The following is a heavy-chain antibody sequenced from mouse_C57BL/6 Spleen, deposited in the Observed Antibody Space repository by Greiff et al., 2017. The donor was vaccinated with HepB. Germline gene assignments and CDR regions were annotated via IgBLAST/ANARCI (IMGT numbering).Heavy chain of an antibody. CDR1: GFTFSSYA. J-gene: IGHJ4*01. CDR2: ISSGGDYN. Sequence: EVQGVESGEGLVKPGGSLKLSCAASGFTFSSYAMSWVRQTPEKRLEWIAYISSGGDYNYYADTVKGRFTISKDNARNTLYLQMSSLTSEDTAIYYCTREAVGAPDAMDYWGQGTSVTVSS. CDR3: TREAVGAPDAMDY. D-gene: IGHD1-1*01. V-gene: IGHV5-9-1*02.